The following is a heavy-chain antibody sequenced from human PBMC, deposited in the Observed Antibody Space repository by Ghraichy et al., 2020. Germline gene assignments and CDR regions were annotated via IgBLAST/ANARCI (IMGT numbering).Heavy chain of an antibody. J-gene: IGHJ3*01. V-gene: IGHV1-18*04. CDR2: FSAYNGKT. CDR3: ARDLYSYGSGSFYHGNYEDTFDV. Sequence: ASVKVSCKASGYTFTSFSLSWVRQAPGQGLEWMGWFSAYNGKTNYAQNFQGRVTMTTDTSTITAYMEVRSLRSDDTAVYYCARDLYSYGSGSFYHGNYEDTFDVWGHGTPVNVYS. CDR1: GYTFTSFS. D-gene: IGHD3-10*01.